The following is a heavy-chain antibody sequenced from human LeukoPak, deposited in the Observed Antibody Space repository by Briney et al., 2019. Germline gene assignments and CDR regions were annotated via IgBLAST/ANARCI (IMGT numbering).Heavy chain of an antibody. CDR2: INPNSGGT. Sequence: ASVKVSCKASGYTFTGYFMHWVRQAPGQGLEWKGWINPNSGGTNYAQKFQGRVTMTRDTSISTAYMELSRLRSDDTAVYYCARGGIPVYYYYMDVWGKGTTVTVSS. CDR1: GYTFTGYF. CDR3: ARGGIPVYYYYMDV. J-gene: IGHJ6*03. D-gene: IGHD1-14*01. V-gene: IGHV1-2*02.